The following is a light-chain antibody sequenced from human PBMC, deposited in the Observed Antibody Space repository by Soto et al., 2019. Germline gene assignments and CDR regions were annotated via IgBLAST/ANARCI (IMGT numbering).Light chain of an antibody. CDR1: QSITNR. V-gene: IGKV1-5*01. J-gene: IGKJ1*01. CDR2: DAS. Sequence: DIQMTQSPSTLSASLGDRVTITCRASQSITNRLSYLAWYRQKPGKAPHLPIFDASKLKSGVSSRFSGSGSGTEFTLTINSLQPDDFATYYCQQYYSYSSWTFGQGTKVDIK. CDR3: QQYYSYSSWT.